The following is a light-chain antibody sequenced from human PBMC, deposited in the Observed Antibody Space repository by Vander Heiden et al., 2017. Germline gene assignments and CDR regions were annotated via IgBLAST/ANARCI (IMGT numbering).Light chain of an antibody. Sequence: SYVLTQPPSVSVAPGQTARISWGGNDIGNKAVHWYQRKPGQAPVLVVYDDSDRPSGIPERFSGSNSANTATLTINRVEAGDEADYYCQVWDSSSDHVVFGGGTKLTVL. J-gene: IGLJ2*01. V-gene: IGLV3-21*02. CDR2: DDS. CDR1: DIGNKA. CDR3: QVWDSSSDHVV.